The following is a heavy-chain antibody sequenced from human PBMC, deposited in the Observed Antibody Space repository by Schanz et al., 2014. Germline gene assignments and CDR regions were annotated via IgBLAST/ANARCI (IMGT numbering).Heavy chain of an antibody. J-gene: IGHJ4*02. V-gene: IGHV3-48*04. CDR1: GFTFSDYS. CDR2: ISDSGTYT. D-gene: IGHD6-19*01. Sequence: EVQLLESGGGLVQPGGSLRLSCAASGFTFSDYSMNWVRQAPGKGLEWLSYISDSGTYTNYADSVKGRFTISRDNAKSSLYLQMNSLRVEDTAVYYCAASSGWHPSTDYWGQGTLXTVSS. CDR3: AASSGWHPSTDY.